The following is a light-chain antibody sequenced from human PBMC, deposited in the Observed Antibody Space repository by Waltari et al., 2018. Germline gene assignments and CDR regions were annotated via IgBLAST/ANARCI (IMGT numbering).Light chain of an antibody. Sequence: QSVLTQPPSAPGTPGQRVTISCSGSSSNIGHNLVNWYQQVPGKVPKLGIYRSDQRPSGVPDRCSGSKAGTSASLAINGLQAEEEADYYYAAWDDSRQGHWVFGGGTKVTVL. J-gene: IGLJ3*02. CDR2: RSD. CDR3: AAWDDSRQGHWV. V-gene: IGLV1-44*01. CDR1: SSNIGHNL.